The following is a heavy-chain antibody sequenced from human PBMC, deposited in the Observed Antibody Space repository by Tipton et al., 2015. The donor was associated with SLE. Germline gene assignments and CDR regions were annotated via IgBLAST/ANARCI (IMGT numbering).Heavy chain of an antibody. V-gene: IGHV4-30-2*01. Sequence: TLSLTCAVSGGSISSGGYSWSWIRQPPGKGLEWIGYIYHSGSTYYNPSLKSRVTISVDTSKNQFSLKLSSVTAADTAVYYCARGSGSYYWYYYYMDVWGKGTTVTVSS. CDR1: GGSISSGGYS. D-gene: IGHD1-26*01. J-gene: IGHJ6*03. CDR3: ARGSGSYYWYYYYMDV. CDR2: IYHSGST.